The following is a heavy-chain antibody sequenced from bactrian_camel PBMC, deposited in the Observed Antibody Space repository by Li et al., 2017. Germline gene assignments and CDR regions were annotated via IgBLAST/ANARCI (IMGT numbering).Heavy chain of an antibody. V-gene: IGHV3S61*01. Sequence: HVQLVESGGGSAQVGGSLRLSCAYSGHRGVCMGWFRQAPDKATEGVATIDVDGTTRNRNSVKGRFTISRDNRNNTVYLQMNSLNSEDTALYYCATPIFSPASDSLPSYEAGYWGQGTQVTVS. CDR2: IDVDGTT. J-gene: IGHJ4*01. CDR3: ATPIFSPASDSLPSYEAGY. CDR1: GHRGVC. D-gene: IGHD2*01.